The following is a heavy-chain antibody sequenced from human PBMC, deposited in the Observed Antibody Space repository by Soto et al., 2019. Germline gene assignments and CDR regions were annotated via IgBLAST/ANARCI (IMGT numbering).Heavy chain of an antibody. D-gene: IGHD4-17*01. CDR2: IWHDGTNK. J-gene: IGHJ3*02. CDR3: ASWTTVTTGRFDAFDI. Sequence: SLRLSCTASGFTFSNHAMYWIRQAPGKGLEWVALIWHDGTNKYYGDSVTGRFTVSRDNAKNSLYLQMNSLRAEDTAVYYCASWTTVTTGRFDAFDIWGQGTMVTVSS. V-gene: IGHV3-33*07. CDR1: GFTFSNHA.